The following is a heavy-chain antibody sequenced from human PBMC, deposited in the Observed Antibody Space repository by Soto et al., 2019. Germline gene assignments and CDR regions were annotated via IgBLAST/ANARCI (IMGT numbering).Heavy chain of an antibody. V-gene: IGHV3-15*01. CDR1: VFTCSNAS. Sequence: GSLRPSCAAPVFTCSNASMSWVRQAPGKGLEGVGRIKSKTDGGTTDYAAPVKGRFTISRDDSKNTLYLQMNSLKTEDTAVYHCTTEVRIAARRLEDYWGQGTLVTVSS. CDR2: IKSKTDGGTT. CDR3: TTEVRIAARRLEDY. J-gene: IGHJ4*02. D-gene: IGHD6-6*01.